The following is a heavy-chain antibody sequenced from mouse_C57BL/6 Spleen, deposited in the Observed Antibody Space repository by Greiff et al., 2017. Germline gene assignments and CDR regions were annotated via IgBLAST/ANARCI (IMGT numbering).Heavy chain of an antibody. J-gene: IGHJ3*01. D-gene: IGHD2-1*01. CDR3: AREEDYGNYWFAY. CDR1: GYTFTSYW. Sequence: QVQLQQPGAELVKPGASVKLSCKASGYTFTSYWMHWVKQRPGQGLEWIGMIHPNSGSTNYNEKFKSKATLTVDKSSSTAYMQLSSLTSEDSAVYYCAREEDYGNYWFAYWGQGTLVTVSA. V-gene: IGHV1-64*01. CDR2: IHPNSGST.